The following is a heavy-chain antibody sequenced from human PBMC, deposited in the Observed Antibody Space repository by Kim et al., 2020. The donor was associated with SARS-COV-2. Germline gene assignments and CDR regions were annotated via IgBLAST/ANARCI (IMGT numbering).Heavy chain of an antibody. V-gene: IGHV3-11*01. CDR3: ARDEIRNYDILTGYPQYYYFYGMDV. D-gene: IGHD3-9*01. CDR1: GFTFSDYY. J-gene: IGHJ6*02. Sequence: GGSLRLSCAASGFTFSDYYMSWIRQAPGKGLEWVSYISSSGSTIYYADSVKGRFTISRDNAKNSLYLQMNSLRAEDTAVYYCARDEIRNYDILTGYPQYYYFYGMDVWGQGTTVTVSS. CDR2: ISSSGSTI.